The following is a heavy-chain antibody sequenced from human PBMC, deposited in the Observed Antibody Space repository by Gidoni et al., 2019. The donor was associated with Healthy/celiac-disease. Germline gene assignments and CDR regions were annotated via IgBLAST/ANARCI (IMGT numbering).Heavy chain of an antibody. V-gene: IGHV1-18*01. CDR3: AGDIARALESYYDFWSGYYGFDY. CDR1: GYTFTRYG. CDR2: ISAYNGNS. D-gene: IGHD3-3*01. J-gene: IGHJ4*02. Sequence: QAQLVKTGAEVKKTGASANVSSKATGYTFTRYGHTRVRPAPGQGLAWMGWISAYNGNSIYAQKLQGSVTMTTAPTTSIAFMVLRSLRSVDTAVYYFAGDIARALESYYDFWSGYYGFDYWGQGTLVTVSS.